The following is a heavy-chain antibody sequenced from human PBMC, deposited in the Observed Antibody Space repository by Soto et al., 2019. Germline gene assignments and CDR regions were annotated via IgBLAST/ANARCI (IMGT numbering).Heavy chain of an antibody. CDR1: GFSFGSYA. CDR3: ARWSYLDY. Sequence: LSLSCAASGFSFGSYALSWVRQAPGKGLEWVSTISGSDGKTFYADSVKGRFSISRDTSQSTLYLQMNSLRADDTAMYYCARWSYLDYWGQGTRVTVSS. CDR2: ISGSDGKT. D-gene: IGHD3-3*01. J-gene: IGHJ4*02. V-gene: IGHV3-23*01.